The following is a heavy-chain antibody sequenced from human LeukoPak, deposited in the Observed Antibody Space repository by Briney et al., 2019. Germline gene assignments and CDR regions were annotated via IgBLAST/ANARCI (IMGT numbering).Heavy chain of an antibody. D-gene: IGHD5-18*01. Sequence: PGGSLRLSCAASGFTFSSYAMHWVRQAPGKGLEWVAVISYDGSNKYYADSVKGRFTISRDNSKNTLYLQMNSLRAEDTAVYYCARGGVDTATYGAFDIWGQGTMVTVSS. J-gene: IGHJ3*02. CDR1: GFTFSSYA. CDR3: ARGGVDTATYGAFDI. V-gene: IGHV3-30*04. CDR2: ISYDGSNK.